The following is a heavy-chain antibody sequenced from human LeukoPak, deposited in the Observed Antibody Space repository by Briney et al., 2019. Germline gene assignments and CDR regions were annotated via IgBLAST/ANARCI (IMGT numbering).Heavy chain of an antibody. D-gene: IGHD1-26*01. V-gene: IGHV5-51*01. CDR1: GYSFTSYW. CDR3: ARGGRNSSGGNCYPGYSGSYPFDY. CDR2: IYPGDSDT. J-gene: IGHJ4*01. Sequence: GESLKISCKGSGYSFTSYWIGWVRQMPGKGLEWMGIIYPGDSDTRYSPSFQGQVTISADKYISTAYLQWSSLKASDTAMYYCARGGRNSSGGNCYPGYSGSYPFDYWGHRTLVTVSS.